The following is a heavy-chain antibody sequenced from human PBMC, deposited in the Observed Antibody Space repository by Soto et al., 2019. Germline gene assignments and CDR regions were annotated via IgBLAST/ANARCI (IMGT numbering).Heavy chain of an antibody. CDR3: ARREYSYSRGSFDY. D-gene: IGHD3-22*01. Sequence: PGESLKISCEGSGYNFTNFWIHWVRQLPGKGLEWMGRIDPRDSETNYSPSFQGHVTISTAESVTTAYLQWSSLKASDTALYYCARREYSYSRGSFDYWGHGTLVTVSS. J-gene: IGHJ4*01. CDR2: IDPRDSET. V-gene: IGHV5-10-1*01. CDR1: GYNFTNFW.